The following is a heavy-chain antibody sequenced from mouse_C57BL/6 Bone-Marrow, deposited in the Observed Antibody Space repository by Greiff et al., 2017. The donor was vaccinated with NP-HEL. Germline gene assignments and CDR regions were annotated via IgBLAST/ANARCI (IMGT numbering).Heavy chain of an antibody. CDR2: FHPYNDDT. D-gene: IGHD2-12*01. CDR3: ARPGLVRGWYFDV. CDR1: GYTFTTYP. V-gene: IGHV1-47*01. J-gene: IGHJ1*03. Sequence: VQLQQSGAELVKPGASVKMSCKASGYTFTTYPIEWMKQNHGKSLEWIGNFHPYNDDTKYNEKFKGKATLTVEKSSSTVYLEPSRLTADDSAVYYCARPGLVRGWYFDVWGTGTTVTVSS.